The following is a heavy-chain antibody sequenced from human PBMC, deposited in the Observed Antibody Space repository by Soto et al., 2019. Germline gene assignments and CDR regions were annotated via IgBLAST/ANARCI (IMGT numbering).Heavy chain of an antibody. Sequence: QVQLQESGPGLVKPSQTLSLTCTVSGGSISTVDYWWSWIRQSPDMGLEWIGHIYDGGRTYNNPSLERRVPMSVDTYKSQLSLTLSSVSAADTAVYYCARVPSGDKVDSWGQGTLVTVSS. D-gene: IGHD7-27*01. J-gene: IGHJ4*02. CDR3: ARVPSGDKVDS. V-gene: IGHV4-30-4*01. CDR1: GGSISTVDYW. CDR2: IYDGGRT.